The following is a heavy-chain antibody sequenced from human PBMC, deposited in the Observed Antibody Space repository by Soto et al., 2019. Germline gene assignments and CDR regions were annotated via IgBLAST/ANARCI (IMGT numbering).Heavy chain of an antibody. D-gene: IGHD3-22*01. Sequence: SETLSLTCTVSGGSISSYYWSWIRQPPGKGLEWIGYIYYSGSTNYNPSLKSRVTISVDTSKNQFSLKLSSVTAADTAVYYCARAAPYDSSGYSLDYWGQGTLVTVSS. J-gene: IGHJ4*02. CDR1: GGSISSYY. CDR3: ARAAPYDSSGYSLDY. CDR2: IYYSGST. V-gene: IGHV4-59*01.